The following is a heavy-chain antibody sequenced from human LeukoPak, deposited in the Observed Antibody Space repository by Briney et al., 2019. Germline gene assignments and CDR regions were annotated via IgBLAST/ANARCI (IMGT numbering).Heavy chain of an antibody. D-gene: IGHD3-16*01. CDR3: VKVGGGFYDY. V-gene: IGHV4-34*01. CDR2: INHSGST. Sequence: SETLSLTCAVYGGSFSGYYWSWIRQPPGKGLEWIGEINHSGSTNYNPSLKSRVTISVDTSKNQFSLKLSSVTAADTAVYYCVKVGGGFYDYWGQGTLVTVSS. CDR1: GGSFSGYY. J-gene: IGHJ4*02.